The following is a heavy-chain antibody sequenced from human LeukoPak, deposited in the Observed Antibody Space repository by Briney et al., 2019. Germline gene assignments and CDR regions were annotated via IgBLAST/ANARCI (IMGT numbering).Heavy chain of an antibody. CDR2: IYSGGST. CDR3: ARDNGSGWYHAFDI. Sequence: QPGGSLRLSCAASGFTVSSNYMSWVRQAPGKGLEWASVIYSGGSTYYADSVKGRFTISRDNSKNTLYLQMNSLRAEDTAVYYCARDNGSGWYHAFDIWGQGTMVTVSS. CDR1: GFTVSSNY. D-gene: IGHD6-19*01. J-gene: IGHJ3*02. V-gene: IGHV3-53*01.